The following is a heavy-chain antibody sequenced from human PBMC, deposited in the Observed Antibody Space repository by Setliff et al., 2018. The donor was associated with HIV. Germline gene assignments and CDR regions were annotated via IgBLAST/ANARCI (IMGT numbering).Heavy chain of an antibody. CDR2: MYYSGNA. Sequence: SETLSLTCIVSGGYISSSSSYWGWIRLPPGKGLEWIGSMYYSGNAYYNPSLTSRVTISLDKSKNQFSLKLTSVTAAYTAVYYCARWTYYYETRGYHYDKTWAGTCFDYWGQGTLVTVSS. D-gene: IGHD3-22*01. CDR3: ARWTYYYETRGYHYDKTWAGTCFDY. J-gene: IGHJ4*02. CDR1: GGYISSSSSY. V-gene: IGHV4-39*07.